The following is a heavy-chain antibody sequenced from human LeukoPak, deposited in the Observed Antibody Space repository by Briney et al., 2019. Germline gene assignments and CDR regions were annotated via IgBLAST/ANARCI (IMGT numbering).Heavy chain of an antibody. CDR1: GFTFGSYA. J-gene: IGHJ4*02. CDR2: ISSDGSNK. CDR3: ARDRVGATVFDH. D-gene: IGHD1-26*01. V-gene: IGHV3-30*03. Sequence: GRSLRLSCAASGFTFGSYAMNWVRQAPGKGLEWVAVISSDGSNKFYVDSVKGRFTISRDNAKNSLYLQMNSLRDEDTAVYYCARDRVGATVFDHWGQGTLVTVSS.